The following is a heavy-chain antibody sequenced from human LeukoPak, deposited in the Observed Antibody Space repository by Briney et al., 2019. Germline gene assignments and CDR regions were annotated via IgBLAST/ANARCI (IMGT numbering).Heavy chain of an antibody. CDR3: AKRGVVIRVILVGFHKEAYYFDS. Sequence: PGGSLRLSCAASGFIFSSHWMTWVRQAPGKGLEFVASIKQGGSEKYYADSVKGRFTVSRDNPKNTLFLQMNSLRAEDTAVYFCAKRGVVIRVILVGFHKEAYYFDSWGQGALVTVSS. V-gene: IGHV3-7*03. CDR2: IKQGGSEK. J-gene: IGHJ4*02. D-gene: IGHD3-22*01. CDR1: GFIFSSHW.